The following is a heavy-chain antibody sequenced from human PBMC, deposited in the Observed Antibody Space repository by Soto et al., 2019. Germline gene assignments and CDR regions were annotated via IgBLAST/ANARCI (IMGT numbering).Heavy chain of an antibody. D-gene: IGHD2-21*01. CDR1: GYNFNNYY. V-gene: IGHV1-46*02. J-gene: IGHJ6*02. CDR2: INPANGFT. Sequence: QVQLVQTGAEVKKPGASAKISCKATGYNFNNYYIHWVRQAPGGGLQWMGVINPANGFTSYTQKFQGRVTMTTDTSTSTVDMDLSSLRVEDTAVYYCARDRPDSYCGGDCPLGYYYHGMDVWGQGTTVTVSS. CDR3: ARDRPDSYCGGDCPLGYYYHGMDV.